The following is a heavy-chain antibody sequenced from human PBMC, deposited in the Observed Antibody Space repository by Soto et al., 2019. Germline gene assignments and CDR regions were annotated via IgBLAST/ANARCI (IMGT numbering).Heavy chain of an antibody. D-gene: IGHD2-15*01. CDR3: ARQVKGGYCSGGTCYSLGGFDY. J-gene: IGHJ4*02. CDR2: IYYSGST. V-gene: IGHV4-39*01. CDR1: GDSISSSSYY. Sequence: QLQLQESGPGLVKPSETLSLTCTVSGDSISSSSYYWGWIRQSPGKGLEWIGSIYYSGSTYYNPSLKSRVSISVDTSKNQFSLKLSSVTAADTAVYYCARQVKGGYCSGGTCYSLGGFDYWGQGTLVTVSS.